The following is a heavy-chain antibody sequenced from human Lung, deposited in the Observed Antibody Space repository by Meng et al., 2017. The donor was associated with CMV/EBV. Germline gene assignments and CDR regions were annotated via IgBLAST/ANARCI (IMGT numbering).Heavy chain of an antibody. CDR3: ARRRTIVGVVNDYGMDV. CDR2: INHSGST. CDR1: GGSFSGYY. J-gene: IGHJ6*02. Sequence: GSLRLXXAVYGGSFSGYYWSWIRQPPGKGLEWIGEINHSGSTNYNPSLKRRVTISVDTSKNQSSLKLSSATAADTAVYYCARRRTIVGVVNDYGMDVWGQGTXVTVSS. D-gene: IGHD3-3*01. V-gene: IGHV4-34*01.